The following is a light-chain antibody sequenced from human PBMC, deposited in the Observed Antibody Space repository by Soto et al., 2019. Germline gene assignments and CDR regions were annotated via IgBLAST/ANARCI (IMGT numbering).Light chain of an antibody. Sequence: QSALTQPPQVSAPPGQRVTISALERGSNIGNNYVSWYQQLPGTAPKLLIYDNNKRPSGIPDRFSGSKSGTSATLGITGLQTGDEADYYCGTWDSSLSAYVFGTGTKLTVL. J-gene: IGLJ1*01. CDR3: GTWDSSLSAYV. V-gene: IGLV1-51*01. CDR2: DNN. CDR1: GSNIGNNY.